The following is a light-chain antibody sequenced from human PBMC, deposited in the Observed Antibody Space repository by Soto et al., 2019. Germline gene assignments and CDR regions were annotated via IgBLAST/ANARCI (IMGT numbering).Light chain of an antibody. Sequence: QSVLTQPASVSGSPGQSITISCTGTSSDVGGYNYVSWYQQHPGKAPQLIIYEVSNRPSGVSNRFSGFKSGNTASLTISGLQPEDEADYYCSSYISSTTLSYVFGTGTKVTVL. V-gene: IGLV2-14*01. CDR3: SSYISSTTLSYV. CDR1: SSDVGGYNY. J-gene: IGLJ1*01. CDR2: EVS.